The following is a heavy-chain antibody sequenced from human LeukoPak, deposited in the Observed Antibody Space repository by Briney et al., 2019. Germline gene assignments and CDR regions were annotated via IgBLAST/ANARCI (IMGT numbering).Heavy chain of an antibody. J-gene: IGHJ4*02. Sequence: SETVSLTCTVSGGSISSYYWSWIRQPPGKGLEWIGYIYYSGSTNYNPSLKSRVTISVDTSKNQFSLKLSSVTAADTAVYYCARNYGDFDYWGQGTLVTVSS. CDR2: IYYSGST. CDR3: ARNYGDFDY. D-gene: IGHD4-17*01. V-gene: IGHV4-59*01. CDR1: GGSISSYY.